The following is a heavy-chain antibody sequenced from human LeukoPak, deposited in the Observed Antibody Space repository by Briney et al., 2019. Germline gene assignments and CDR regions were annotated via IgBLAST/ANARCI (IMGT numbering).Heavy chain of an antibody. J-gene: IGHJ6*02. CDR3: ARRPYHFHGLDV. Sequence: SETLSLTCSVSGDSISIYYWNWIRQSPGKGLEWIGYFFYTGSTNYNPSLKSRVHMSVDTSKNQVSLTLRSVTAADTAVYYCARRPYHFHGLDVWGPGTTVIVSS. CDR2: FFYTGST. CDR1: GDSISIYY. V-gene: IGHV4-59*08.